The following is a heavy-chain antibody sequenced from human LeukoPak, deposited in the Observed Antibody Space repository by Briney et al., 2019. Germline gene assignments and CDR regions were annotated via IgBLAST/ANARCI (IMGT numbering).Heavy chain of an antibody. V-gene: IGHV1-69*05. Sequence: ASVKVSCKASGGTFSSYAISWVRQAPGQGREWMGGIIPIFGTANYAQKFQGRVTITTDESTSTAYMELSSLRSEDTAVYYCARGVGQYCSSTSCYAFDIWGQGTMVTVSS. CDR3: ARGVGQYCSSTSCYAFDI. CDR2: IIPIFGTA. J-gene: IGHJ3*02. D-gene: IGHD2-2*01. CDR1: GGTFSSYA.